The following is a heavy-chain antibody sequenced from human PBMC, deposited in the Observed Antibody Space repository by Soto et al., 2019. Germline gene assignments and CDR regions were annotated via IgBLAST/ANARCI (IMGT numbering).Heavy chain of an antibody. CDR3: AKSGLLGNPGHTSWFDP. Sequence: VGSLRLSCAASGFTFSSYAMSWVRQAPGKGLEWVSAISGSGGSTYYADSVKGRFTISRDNSKNTLYLQMNSLRAEDTAVYYCAKSGLLGNPGHTSWFDPWGQGTLVTVSS. CDR1: GFTFSSYA. V-gene: IGHV3-23*01. J-gene: IGHJ5*02. CDR2: ISGSGGST. D-gene: IGHD2-2*01.